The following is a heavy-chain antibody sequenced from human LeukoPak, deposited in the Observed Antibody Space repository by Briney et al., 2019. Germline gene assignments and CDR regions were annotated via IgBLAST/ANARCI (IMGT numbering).Heavy chain of an antibody. CDR1: GFTFSSYS. V-gene: IGHV3-48*01. CDR3: ARDPDSSSSWYFDL. D-gene: IGHD6-6*01. CDR2: ISSSSSNI. Sequence: GGSLRLSCAASGFTFSSYSMNWVRQAPGKGLEWVSYISSSSSNIYYADSVKGRFTISRGNAKNSLYLQMNSLRAEDTAVYYCARDPDSSSSWYFDLWGRGTLVTVSS. J-gene: IGHJ2*01.